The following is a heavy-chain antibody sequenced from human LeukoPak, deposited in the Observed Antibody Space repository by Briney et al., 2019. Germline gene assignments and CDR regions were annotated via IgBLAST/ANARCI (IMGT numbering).Heavy chain of an antibody. D-gene: IGHD1-26*01. V-gene: IGHV3-33*01. Sequence: GGSLRLSCAASGFTFSSYGMHWVRQAPGKGLEWAAVIWYDGSNKYYADSVKGRFTISRDNSKNTLYLQMNSLRAEDTAVYYCAREDSGRLDYWGQGTLVTVSS. CDR3: AREDSGRLDY. CDR2: IWYDGSNK. J-gene: IGHJ4*01. CDR1: GFTFSSYG.